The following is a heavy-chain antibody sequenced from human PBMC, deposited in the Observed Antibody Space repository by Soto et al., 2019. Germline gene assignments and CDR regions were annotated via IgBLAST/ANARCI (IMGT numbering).Heavy chain of an antibody. CDR1: GYTFTTYY. D-gene: IGHD1-26*01. J-gene: IGHJ4*02. V-gene: IGHV1-46*01. CDR3: ARASPRGTYFFSY. CDR2: INPSGGST. Sequence: ASVKVSCKASGYTFTTYYMHWMRQAPGQGLEWIGIINPSGGSTTYAQSFQGRVTMTRDTSTSTVYMNLSSLRSEDTALYYCARASPRGTYFFSYWGQGTLVTVSS.